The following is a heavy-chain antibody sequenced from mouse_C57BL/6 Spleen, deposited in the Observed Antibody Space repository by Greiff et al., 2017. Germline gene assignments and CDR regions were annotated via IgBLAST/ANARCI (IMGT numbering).Heavy chain of an antibody. V-gene: IGHV1-55*01. D-gene: IGHD2-3*01. CDR2: IDPGSGRT. Sequence: QVQLQQSGAELVKPGASVKMSCKASGYTFTSYWITWVKQRPLQGLEWIGDIDPGSGRTNYNEKFKSKATLTVDPSSSTAYMPLSSLTSEDSAVYYCARSGYDGCLEFDYWGQGTTLTVSS. CDR3: ARSGYDGCLEFDY. CDR1: GYTFTSYW. J-gene: IGHJ2*01.